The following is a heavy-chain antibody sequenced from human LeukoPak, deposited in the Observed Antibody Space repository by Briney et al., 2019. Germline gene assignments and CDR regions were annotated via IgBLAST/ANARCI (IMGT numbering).Heavy chain of an antibody. J-gene: IGHJ4*02. D-gene: IGHD2-2*01. V-gene: IGHV4-38-2*02. CDR2: PYPSGST. Sequence: PSETLSLNCTLSAYSISSGSYYCWIQQHPHKPLACIGRPYPSGSTYYNPSLKSRVTISVDTSKNQFSLKLSSVTAADTAVYYCARHDNRCSSTSCSPNFDYWGQGTLVTVSS. CDR3: ARHDNRCSSTSCSPNFDY. CDR1: AYSISSGSY.